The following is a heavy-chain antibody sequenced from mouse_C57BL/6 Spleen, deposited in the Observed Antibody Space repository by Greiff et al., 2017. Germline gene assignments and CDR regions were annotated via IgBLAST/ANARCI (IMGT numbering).Heavy chain of an antibody. CDR1: GYTFTSYW. CDR3: SYSNYVDYVDY. J-gene: IGHJ2*01. CDR2: IYPGNSDT. Sequence: VQLQQSGTVLARPGASVKMSCKTSGYTFTSYWMHWVKQRPGQGLEWIGAIYPGNSDTSYNQKFKGKAKLTAVTSASTAYMELSSLTNEDSAVYYCSYSNYVDYVDYWGQGTTLTVSS. D-gene: IGHD2-5*01. V-gene: IGHV1-5*01.